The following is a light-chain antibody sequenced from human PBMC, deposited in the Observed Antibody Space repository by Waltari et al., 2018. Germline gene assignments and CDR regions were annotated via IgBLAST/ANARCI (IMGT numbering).Light chain of an antibody. CDR2: EDN. V-gene: IGLV6-57*01. Sequence: NFMLTQPHSVSESPGKTVTISCTRSSGSIASSSGQRSQQGPGRSPTTVIFEDNQRPSGVPDRFSGSIDSSSKAASLTISGLQTEDEADYYCQSYDSSYPAVFGGGTQQTVL. J-gene: IGLJ7*01. CDR1: SGSIASSS. CDR3: QSYDSSYPAV.